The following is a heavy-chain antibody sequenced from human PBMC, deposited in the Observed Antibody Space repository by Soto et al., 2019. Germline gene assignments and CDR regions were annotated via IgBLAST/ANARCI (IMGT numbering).Heavy chain of an antibody. V-gene: IGHV3-23*01. CDR1: GFTFSSYA. Sequence: EVQLLESGGGLVQPGESLRLSCAASGFTFSSYAMSWVRQAPGKGLEWVSVISGSDDSTYYADSVKGRFTISRDNSKNRVYVKMNSLRAEDTAVYYWAKRSSSSTFDYWGQGTLVTVSS. CDR2: ISGSDDST. J-gene: IGHJ4*02. D-gene: IGHD6-6*01. CDR3: AKRSSSSTFDY.